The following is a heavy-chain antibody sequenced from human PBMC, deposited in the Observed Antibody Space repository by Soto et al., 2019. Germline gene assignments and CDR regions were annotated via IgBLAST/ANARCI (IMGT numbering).Heavy chain of an antibody. Sequence: QVQLVESGGGVVQPGRSLRLSCAASGFTFSSYGMHWVRQAPGKGLEWVAVIWYDGSNKYYADSVKGRFTISRDNSKNTLYLQMTSLRAEDTAVYYCAREAWFGELLPGYWGQGTLVTVSS. CDR1: GFTFSSYG. CDR2: IWYDGSNK. V-gene: IGHV3-33*01. J-gene: IGHJ4*02. D-gene: IGHD3-10*01. CDR3: AREAWFGELLPGY.